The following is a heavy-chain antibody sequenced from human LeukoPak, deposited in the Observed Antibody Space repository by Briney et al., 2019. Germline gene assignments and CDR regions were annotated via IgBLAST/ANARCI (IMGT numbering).Heavy chain of an antibody. D-gene: IGHD5-12*01. Sequence: GGSLRLSCAASGFSFSASAMHWVRQASGKGLEWVGRIRSKANSYATAYAASVKGRFTISRDDSKNTAYLQMNSLKTEDTAVYYCSGGVVATITGYYYYYMDVWGKGTTVTVSS. CDR1: GFSFSASA. CDR3: SGGVVATITGYYYYYMDV. J-gene: IGHJ6*03. V-gene: IGHV3-73*01. CDR2: IRSKANSYAT.